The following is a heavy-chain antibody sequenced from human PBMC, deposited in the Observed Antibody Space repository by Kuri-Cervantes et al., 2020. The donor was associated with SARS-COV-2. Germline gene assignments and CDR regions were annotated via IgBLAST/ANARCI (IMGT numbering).Heavy chain of an antibody. J-gene: IGHJ4*02. V-gene: IGHV1-69*06. CDR2: IIPLFGTT. CDR1: GGTFGSYA. D-gene: IGHD2-2*01. CDR3: ARPYCCSTPCYDGTSDS. Sequence: GGSLRLSCKASGGTFGSYAVTWLRQAPGQGLEWMGRIIPLFGTTIYAQKFRGSVTITADKSTNTAYMELSSLRSDDTAVYYCARPYCCSTPCYDGTSDSWGQGTLVTVSS.